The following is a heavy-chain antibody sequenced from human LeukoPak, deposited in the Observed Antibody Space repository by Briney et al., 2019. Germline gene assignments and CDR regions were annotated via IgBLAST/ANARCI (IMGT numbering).Heavy chain of an antibody. D-gene: IGHD6-19*01. V-gene: IGHV3-48*03. CDR1: GFTFSSYE. CDR2: ISSRGSTM. Sequence: GGSLRLSCAASGFTFSSYEMNWVRQAPGKGLEWVSYISSRGSTMYYADSVKGRFTISRDNAKNSVYLQMNSLRAEDTAVYYCAREVAGPAFEYWGQGTLVTVSS. J-gene: IGHJ4*02. CDR3: AREVAGPAFEY.